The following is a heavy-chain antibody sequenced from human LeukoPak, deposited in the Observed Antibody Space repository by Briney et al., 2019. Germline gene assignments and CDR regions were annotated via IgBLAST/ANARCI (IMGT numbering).Heavy chain of an antibody. V-gene: IGHV4-34*01. J-gene: IGHJ5*02. CDR3: ARGRYYDYGDYGYLSWFDP. D-gene: IGHD4-17*01. CDR2: INHSGST. CDR1: GGSFSGYY. Sequence: PSETLSLTCAVYGGSFSGYYWSWIRLPPGKGLEWIGEINHSGSTNYNPSLKSRVTISVDTSKNQFSLKLSSVTAADTAVYYCARGRYYDYGDYGYLSWFDPWGQGTLVTVSS.